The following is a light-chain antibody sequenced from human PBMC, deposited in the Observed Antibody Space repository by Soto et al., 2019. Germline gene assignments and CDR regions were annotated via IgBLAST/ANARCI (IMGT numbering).Light chain of an antibody. CDR3: QQNYSPPPVA. J-gene: IGKJ5*01. Sequence: DIQMTQSPSSLSASVGDRVTITCRASQGIARCLNWYQQKPGKAPKLLIYAASSLRSGVPSRFSGSGFGTDFTLTISSLQPEDFATYYCQQNYSPPPVAFGQGTRLEIK. CDR1: QGIARC. CDR2: AAS. V-gene: IGKV1-39*01.